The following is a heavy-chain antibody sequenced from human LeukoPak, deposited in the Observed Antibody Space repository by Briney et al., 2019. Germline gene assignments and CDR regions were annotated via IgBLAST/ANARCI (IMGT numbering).Heavy chain of an antibody. D-gene: IGHD2-21*02. CDR2: INPNSGGT. CDR3: ARDRRAVCGGDCYEQGWFDP. CDR1: GGTFSSYA. Sequence: WASVKVSCKASGGTFSSYAISWVRQAPGQGLEWMGWINPNSGGTNYAQKFQGKVTMTRDTSISTAYMELSRLRSDDTAVYYCARDRRAVCGGDCYEQGWFDPWGQGTLVTVSS. J-gene: IGHJ5*02. V-gene: IGHV1-2*02.